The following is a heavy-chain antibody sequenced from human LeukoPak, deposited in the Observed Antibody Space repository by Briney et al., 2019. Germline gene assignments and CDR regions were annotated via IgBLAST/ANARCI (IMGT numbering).Heavy chain of an antibody. CDR3: ARGPLGAVAGTGSVDY. CDR2: INHSGST. V-gene: IGHV4-34*01. J-gene: IGHJ4*02. CDR1: GFTVSSNY. Sequence: GSLRLSCAASGFTVSSNYMSWVRQPPGKGLEWLGEINHSGSTNYNPSLKSRVTISVDTSKNQFSLKLSSVTAADTAVYYCARGPLGAVAGTGSVDYWGQGTLVTVSS. D-gene: IGHD6-19*01.